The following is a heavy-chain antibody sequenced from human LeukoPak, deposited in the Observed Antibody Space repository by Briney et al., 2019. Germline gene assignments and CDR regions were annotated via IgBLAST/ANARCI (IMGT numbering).Heavy chain of an antibody. Sequence: SETLSLTCTVSGGSISSYYWSWIRQPPGKGLEWIGYIYYSGSTNYNPSLKSRVTISVDTSKNQFSLKLSSVIAADSAVYYCARGGIAVAVSFDYWGQGTLVTVSS. V-gene: IGHV4-59*01. CDR1: GGSISSYY. CDR2: IYYSGST. D-gene: IGHD6-19*01. J-gene: IGHJ4*02. CDR3: ARGGIAVAVSFDY.